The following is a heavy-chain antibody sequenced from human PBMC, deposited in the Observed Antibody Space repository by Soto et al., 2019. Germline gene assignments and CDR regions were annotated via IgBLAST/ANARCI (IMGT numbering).Heavy chain of an antibody. CDR2: INPNSGGT. V-gene: IGHV1-2*02. D-gene: IGHD6-6*01. Sequence: RASVKVSCKASGYTFTGYYMHWVRQAPGQGLEWMGWINPNSGGTNYAQKFQGRATMTRDTSISTAYMELSRLRSDDTAVYYCARGPGVREYTSGADFDYWGQGTLVTVSS. CDR3: ARGPGVREYTSGADFDY. J-gene: IGHJ4*02. CDR1: GYTFTGYY.